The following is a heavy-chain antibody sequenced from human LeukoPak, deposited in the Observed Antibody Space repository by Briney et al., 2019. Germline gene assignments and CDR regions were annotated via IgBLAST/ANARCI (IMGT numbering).Heavy chain of an antibody. CDR1: GFTVSSNY. D-gene: IGHD2-2*01. CDR3: SSTSCPMCGMDV. J-gene: IGHJ6*02. CDR2: IYSGGST. V-gene: IGHV3-66*02. Sequence: GGSLRLSCAASGFTVSSNYMSWVRQAPGKGLEWVSVIYSGGSTYYADSVKGRFTISRDNSKNTLYLQMNSLRAGDTAVYYCSSTSCPMCGMDVWGQGTTVTVSS.